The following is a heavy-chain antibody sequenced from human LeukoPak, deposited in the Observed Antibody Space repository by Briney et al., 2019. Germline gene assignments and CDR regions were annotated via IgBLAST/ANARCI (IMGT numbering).Heavy chain of an antibody. V-gene: IGHV3-30*18. CDR3: AKGGSLDYDFWSGYGGYFDY. CDR2: ISYAGSNK. J-gene: IGHJ4*02. Sequence: PGGSLRLSCAASGFTFSSYGMHWVRQAPGKGLEWVAVISYAGSNKYYADSVKGRFTISRDNSKNTLYLQMNSLRAEDTAVYYCAKGGSLDYDFWSGYGGYFDYWGQGTLVTVSS. D-gene: IGHD3-3*01. CDR1: GFTFSSYG.